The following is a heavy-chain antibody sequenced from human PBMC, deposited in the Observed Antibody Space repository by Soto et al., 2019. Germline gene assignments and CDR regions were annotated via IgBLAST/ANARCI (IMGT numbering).Heavy chain of an antibody. CDR1: GGSISSNY. Sequence: PSETLSLTCTVSGGSISSNYWTWIRQPPGKALEWIGHIHASGTTYYSPSLSGRIAISLDTSKNQSSLRLTSVTTADTAVYYCARVFGNFWSGYQIDYWGQGTRVNVSS. J-gene: IGHJ4*02. CDR3: ARVFGNFWSGYQIDY. V-gene: IGHV4-59*01. D-gene: IGHD3-3*01. CDR2: IHASGTT.